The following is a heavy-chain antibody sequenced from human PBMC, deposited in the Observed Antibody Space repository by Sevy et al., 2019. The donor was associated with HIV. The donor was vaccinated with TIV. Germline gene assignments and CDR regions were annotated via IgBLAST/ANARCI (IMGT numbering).Heavy chain of an antibody. J-gene: IGHJ3*02. V-gene: IGHV3-74*01. D-gene: IGHD3-3*01. Sequence: GGSLRLSCAASGFTFSSYWMHWVRQAPGKGLVWVSRINSDGSSTRYADSVKGRFTISRDNAKNTLYLQMNSLRAEDTAVYYCARVDYDFWSGYSKAFDIWGQGTMVTVSS. CDR2: INSDGSST. CDR1: GFTFSSYW. CDR3: ARVDYDFWSGYSKAFDI.